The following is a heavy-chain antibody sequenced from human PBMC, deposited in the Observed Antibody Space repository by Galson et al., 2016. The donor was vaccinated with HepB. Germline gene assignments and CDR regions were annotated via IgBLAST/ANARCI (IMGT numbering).Heavy chain of an antibody. V-gene: IGHV1-3*01. CDR2: INAGTGIT. J-gene: IGHJ6*02. D-gene: IGHD2-21*02. CDR3: ARGHGGDWRDYYGVDV. Sequence: SVKVSCKASGFTFIAYSLHWVRQAPGQRLEWLGWINAGTGITKYSQKFRDRVTITRDTSANTVYLDMTSLRSEDTAVFYCARGHGGDWRDYYGVDVRGQGTTVTVSS. CDR1: GFTFIAYS.